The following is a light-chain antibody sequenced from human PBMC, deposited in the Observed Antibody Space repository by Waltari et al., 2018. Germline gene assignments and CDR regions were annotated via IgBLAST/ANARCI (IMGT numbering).Light chain of an antibody. V-gene: IGLV2-23*01. CDR3: SSYAGGGTGV. J-gene: IGLJ3*02. Sequence: QSALTQPASVSGSPGQSITIPCTGTHNDVGSYDLFPWYQQHPGKAPKLVIYGGTKRPSGVSHRFSGSKSGNTASLTISGLQAEDEADYYCSSYAGGGTGVFGGGTKLTVL. CDR1: HNDVGSYDL. CDR2: GGT.